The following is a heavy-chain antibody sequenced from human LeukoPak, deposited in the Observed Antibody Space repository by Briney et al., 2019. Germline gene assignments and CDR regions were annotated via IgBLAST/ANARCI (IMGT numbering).Heavy chain of an antibody. J-gene: IGHJ3*02. D-gene: IGHD4-17*01. Sequence: ASVKVSCKSSGYTFTDYFLHWVRQAPGQGLEWMGWISASNDDANYAQRFQDRVTMTTDTSTNTAYMELRSLRSDDTAVYYCARDYGDSTFDIWGQGTMVTVSS. CDR3: ARDYGDSTFDI. CDR2: ISASNDDA. V-gene: IGHV1-18*04. CDR1: GYTFTDYF.